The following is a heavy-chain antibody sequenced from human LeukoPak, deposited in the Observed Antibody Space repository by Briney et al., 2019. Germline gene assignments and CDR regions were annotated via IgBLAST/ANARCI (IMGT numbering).Heavy chain of an antibody. CDR1: GYTFTGYY. V-gene: IGHV1-2*02. D-gene: IGHD2-2*01. CDR2: INPNSGGT. J-gene: IGHJ6*02. CDR3: ARLSGYCSSTSCFNYYGMDV. Sequence: GASVKVSCKASGYTFTGYYMHWVRRAPGQGLEWMGWINPNSGGTNYAQKFQGRVTMTRDTSISTAYMELSRLRSDDTAVYYCARLSGYCSSTSCFNYYGMDVWGQGTTVTVSS.